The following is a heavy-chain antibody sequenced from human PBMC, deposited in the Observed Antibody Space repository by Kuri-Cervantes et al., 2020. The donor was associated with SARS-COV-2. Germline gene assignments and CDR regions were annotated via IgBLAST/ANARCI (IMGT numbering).Heavy chain of an antibody. V-gene: IGHV3-33*01. CDR3: ARIRGSGWYSDY. D-gene: IGHD6-19*01. Sequence: GESLKISCAASGFSFSSYGMHWVRQAPGKGLEWVAVIWYDGSNKYYADSVKGRFTISRDNSKNTVYLQMNSLRAEDTAVYYCARIRGSGWYSDYWGQGTLVTVSS. J-gene: IGHJ4*02. CDR1: GFSFSSYG. CDR2: IWYDGSNK.